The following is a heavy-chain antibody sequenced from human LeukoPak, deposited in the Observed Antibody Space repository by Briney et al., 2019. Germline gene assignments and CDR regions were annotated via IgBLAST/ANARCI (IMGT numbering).Heavy chain of an antibody. CDR3: TTDYYGSGSYPDAFDI. CDR2: IKSKTDGGTT. Sequence: GGPLRLSCAASGFTFSNAWRSWVRQAPGKGLEWVGRIKSKTDGGTTDYAAPVKGRFTISRDDSKNTLYLQVNSLRTEDTAVYYCTTDYYGSGSYPDAFDIWGRGTMVTVSS. V-gene: IGHV3-15*01. J-gene: IGHJ3*02. D-gene: IGHD3-10*01. CDR1: GFTFSNAW.